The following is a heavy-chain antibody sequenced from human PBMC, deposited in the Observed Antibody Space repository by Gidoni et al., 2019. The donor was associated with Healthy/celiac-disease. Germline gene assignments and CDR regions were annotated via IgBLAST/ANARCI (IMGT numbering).Heavy chain of an antibody. CDR1: GGSFSGYY. CDR2: INHSGST. CDR3: ARGVVVVAAYDY. Sequence: QVQLQQWGAGLLKPPETLSLTCAVYGGSFSGYYWSWIRQPPGKGLEWIGEINHSGSTNYNPSLKSRVTISVDTSKNQFSLKLSSVTAADTAVYYCARGVVVVAAYDYWGQGTLVTVSS. D-gene: IGHD2-15*01. V-gene: IGHV4-34*01. J-gene: IGHJ4*02.